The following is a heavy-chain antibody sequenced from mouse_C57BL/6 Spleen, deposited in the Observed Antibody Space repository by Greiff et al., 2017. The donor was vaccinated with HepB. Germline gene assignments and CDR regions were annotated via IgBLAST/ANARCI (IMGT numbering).Heavy chain of an antibody. J-gene: IGHJ1*03. CDR2: IYPGDGDT. V-gene: IGHV1-82*01. CDR3: ARPGSSHWYFDV. CDR1: GYAFSSSW. Sequence: QVQLQQSGPELVKPGASVKISCKASGYAFSSSWMNWVKQRPGKGLEWIGRIYPGDGDTNYNGKFKGKATLTADKSSSTAYMQLSSLTSEDSAVYFCARPGSSHWYFDVWAQGPRSPSPQ. D-gene: IGHD1-1*01.